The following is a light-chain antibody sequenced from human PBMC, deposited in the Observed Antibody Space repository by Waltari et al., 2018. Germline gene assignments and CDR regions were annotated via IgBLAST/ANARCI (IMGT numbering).Light chain of an antibody. Sequence: ELVLTQSPVTLSLSPGERATLSCRASQSGNDIYLAWYQQKVGQPPRLLIYGASSRATGLPDRFSGSGSGTDFTLTISSLQSEDAAVYYCQQYYSNPWTFGQGTKVQI. J-gene: IGKJ1*01. CDR3: QQYYSNPWT. V-gene: IGKV3-20*01. CDR2: GAS. CDR1: QSGNDIY.